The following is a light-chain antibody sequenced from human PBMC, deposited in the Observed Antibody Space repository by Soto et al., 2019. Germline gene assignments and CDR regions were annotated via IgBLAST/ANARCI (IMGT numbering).Light chain of an antibody. CDR3: QQYHDWPPLT. CDR1: QSISSN. J-gene: IGKJ4*01. Sequence: EIVMTQSPATLSVSPGQRVTLSCRASQSISSNLAWYQQKPGQPPRLLFYSASARATGTSARFSASESGTEFSLTISSLQSEDVAIYYCQQYHDWPPLTFGGATKVQIK. CDR2: SAS. V-gene: IGKV3-15*01.